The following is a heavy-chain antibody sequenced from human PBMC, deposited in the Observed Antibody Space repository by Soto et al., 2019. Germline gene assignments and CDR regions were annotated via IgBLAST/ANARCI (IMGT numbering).Heavy chain of an antibody. D-gene: IGHD2-15*01. Sequence: GESLKISCKGSGYSFTSYWIGWVRQMPGKGLEWMGIIYPGDSDTRYSPSFQGQVTISADKSISTAYLQWSSLKASDTAMYYCARLLGYCSGGSCPHYYYMDVWGKGTTVTVSS. CDR1: GYSFTSYW. CDR2: IYPGDSDT. V-gene: IGHV5-51*01. J-gene: IGHJ6*03. CDR3: ARLLGYCSGGSCPHYYYMDV.